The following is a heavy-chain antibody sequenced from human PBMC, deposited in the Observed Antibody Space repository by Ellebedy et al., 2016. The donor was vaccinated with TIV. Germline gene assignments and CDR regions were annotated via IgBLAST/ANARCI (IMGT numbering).Heavy chain of an antibody. V-gene: IGHV1-69*13. Sequence: AASVKVSCKASGGTFSSYAISWVRQAPGQGLEWMGGVIPIFGTANYAQKFQGRVTITADESTSTAYMELRSLRSDDTAVYYCARRGQLLSVYYYYGMDVWGQGTTVTVSS. CDR2: VIPIFGTA. CDR3: ARRGQLLSVYYYYGMDV. CDR1: GGTFSSYA. J-gene: IGHJ6*02. D-gene: IGHD2-2*01.